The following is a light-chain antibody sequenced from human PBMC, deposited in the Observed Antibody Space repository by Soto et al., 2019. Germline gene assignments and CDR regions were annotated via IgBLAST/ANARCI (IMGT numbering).Light chain of an antibody. V-gene: IGLV6-57*04. CDR3: QSYDDKTWV. Sequence: NFMLTQPHSVSESPGKTVTISCTRSSGSISSNYVLWYQRRPGSAPTTVIYENAQRPSGVPDRFSGSIDTSSNSASLTISGLKTEDEADYYCQSYDDKTWVFGGGTQLTVL. J-gene: IGLJ3*02. CDR2: ENA. CDR1: SGSISSNY.